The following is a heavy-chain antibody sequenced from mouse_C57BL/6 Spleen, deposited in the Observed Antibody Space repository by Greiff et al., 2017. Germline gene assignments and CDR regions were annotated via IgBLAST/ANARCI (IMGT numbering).Heavy chain of an antibody. J-gene: IGHJ4*01. D-gene: IGHD2-4*01. CDR3: ARDYYDYFYAMDY. Sequence: QVQLQQPGAELVRPGTSVKLSCKASGYTFTSYWMHWVKQRPGQGLEWIGVIDPSDSYTNYNQKFKGKATLTVDTSSSTAYMQLSSLTSEDSAVYYCARDYYDYFYAMDYWGQGTSVTVSS. CDR1: GYTFTSYW. V-gene: IGHV1-59*01. CDR2: IDPSDSYT.